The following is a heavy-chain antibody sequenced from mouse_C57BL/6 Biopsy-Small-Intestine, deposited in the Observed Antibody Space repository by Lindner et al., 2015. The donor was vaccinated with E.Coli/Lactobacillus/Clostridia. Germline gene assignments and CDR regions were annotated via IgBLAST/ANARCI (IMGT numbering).Heavy chain of an antibody. CDR2: INPNNGGT. V-gene: IGHV1-22*01. Sequence: VQLQESGPELVKPGASVKMSCKASGYTFTDYNMHWVKQSHGKSLEWIGYINPNNGGTSYNQKFKGKATLTVNKSSSTAYMELRSLTSEDSAVYHCASSYYYAMDYWGQGTSVTVSS. D-gene: IGHD1-1*01. J-gene: IGHJ4*01. CDR3: ASSYYYAMDY. CDR1: GYTFTDYN.